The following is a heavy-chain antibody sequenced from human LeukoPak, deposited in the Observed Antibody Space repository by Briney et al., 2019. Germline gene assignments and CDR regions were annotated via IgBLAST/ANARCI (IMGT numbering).Heavy chain of an antibody. CDR2: IRSSGSTI. Sequence: GGSLRLSCAASGFTFSSYEMNWVRQAPGKGLEWVSYIRSSGSTIYYADSVKGRFTISRDNAKNSLYLQMNSLRAKDTAVYYCARENTAGIENWGQGTLVTVSS. D-gene: IGHD6-19*01. V-gene: IGHV3-48*03. CDR1: GFTFSSYE. J-gene: IGHJ4*02. CDR3: ARENTAGIEN.